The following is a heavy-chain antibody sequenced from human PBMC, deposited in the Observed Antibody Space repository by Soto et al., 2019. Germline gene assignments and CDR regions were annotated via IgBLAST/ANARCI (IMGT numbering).Heavy chain of an antibody. V-gene: IGHV4-59*01. CDR1: GGSISNYY. CDR2: IYYTT. D-gene: IGHD6-19*01. J-gene: IGHJ4*02. CDR3: ARTSPVAGGFDY. Sequence: SETLSLTCTVSGGSISNYYWSRIRQAPGKRLEWIGYIYYTTNYNPSLKSRVTISADTSKNQISLKLTSVTAADTAVYYCARTSPVAGGFDYWGQGTLVTVS.